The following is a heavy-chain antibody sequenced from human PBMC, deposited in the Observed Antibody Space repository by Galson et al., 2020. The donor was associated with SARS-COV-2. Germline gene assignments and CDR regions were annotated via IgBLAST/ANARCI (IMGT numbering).Heavy chain of an antibody. CDR1: GYSVSTTNY. CDR2: IYPNGRT. J-gene: IGHJ2*01. CDR3: ARQGVNMIVLVTVPGWFFDL. Sequence: SQTLSLTCAVSGYSVSTTNYWGWVRLAPGKGREWIGSIYPNGRTYSNPSLESRVTLSVDTSRNQFSLPLASVTAADTAFYYCARQGVNMIVLVTVPGWFFDLWGRGTLVTVSS. V-gene: IGHV4-38-2*01. D-gene: IGHD2-21*02.